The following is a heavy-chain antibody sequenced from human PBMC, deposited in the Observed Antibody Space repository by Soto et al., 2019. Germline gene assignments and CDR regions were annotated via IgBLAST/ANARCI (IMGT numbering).Heavy chain of an antibody. V-gene: IGHV3-11*01. CDR2: ISSSGSTI. CDR3: ARVSVAAGAVGY. J-gene: IGHJ4*02. Sequence: GGSLRLSCAASGFTFSDFAMAWVRQAPGKGLEWVSYISSSGSTIYYADSVKGRFTISRDNAKNSLYLQMNSLRAEDTAVYYCARVSVAAGAVGYWGQGTLVTVSS. D-gene: IGHD6-13*01. CDR1: GFTFSDFA.